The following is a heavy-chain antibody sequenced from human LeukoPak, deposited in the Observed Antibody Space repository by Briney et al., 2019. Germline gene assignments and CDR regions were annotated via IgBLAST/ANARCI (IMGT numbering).Heavy chain of an antibody. CDR2: ISPNSADI. Sequence: GGSLRLSCAASGFTFTDVYMSWIRQSPGKGLEWLAYISPNSADISYADSVKGRFTISRDNAKNSLFLQMNSLRAEDTAIYYCARHKRGYYSPFDIWGQGTMVTVSS. CDR3: ARHKRGYYSPFDI. CDR1: GFTFTDVY. D-gene: IGHD3-10*01. J-gene: IGHJ3*02. V-gene: IGHV3-11*06.